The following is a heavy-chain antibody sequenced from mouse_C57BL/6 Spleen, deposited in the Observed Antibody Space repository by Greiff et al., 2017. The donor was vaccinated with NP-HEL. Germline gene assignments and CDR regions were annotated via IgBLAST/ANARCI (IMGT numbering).Heavy chain of an antibody. Sequence: VQLQQSGAELVRPGTSVKMSCKASGYTFTNYWIGWAKQRPGHGLEWIGDIYPGGGYTNYNEKFKGKATLTADKSSSTAYMQFSSLTSEDSAIYYCARTLYDYDRGYYAMDYWGQGTSVTVSS. CDR3: ARTLYDYDRGYYAMDY. CDR2: IYPGGGYT. D-gene: IGHD2-4*01. J-gene: IGHJ4*01. CDR1: GYTFTNYW. V-gene: IGHV1-63*01.